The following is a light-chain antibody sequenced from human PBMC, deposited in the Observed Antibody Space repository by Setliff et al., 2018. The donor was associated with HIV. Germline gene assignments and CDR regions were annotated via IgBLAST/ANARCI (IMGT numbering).Light chain of an antibody. CDR2: DVS. V-gene: IGLV2-14*03. J-gene: IGLJ1*01. Sequence: QSVLTQPASVSGSPGQSITISCTGTSSDVGTYNFVSWYQQHPGKGPKLMIYDVSNRPSGVSNRFSGSKSGNTASLTISGLQAADEADYYCSSYTSSTPLFVFGTGTKATVL. CDR3: SSYTSSTPLFV. CDR1: SSDVGTYNF.